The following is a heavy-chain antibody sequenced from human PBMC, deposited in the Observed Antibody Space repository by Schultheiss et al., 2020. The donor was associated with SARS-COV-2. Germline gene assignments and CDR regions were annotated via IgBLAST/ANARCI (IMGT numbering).Heavy chain of an antibody. V-gene: IGHV4-59*08. D-gene: IGHD3-3*01. CDR3: ARGEMEWLVFDY. CDR1: GGSISSYY. J-gene: IGHJ4*02. Sequence: SETLSLTCTVSGGSISSYYWSWIRQPPGKGLEWIGNVFYTGSIFHTGSTNYNPSLKSRVTISVDTSKNQFSLKLSSVTAADPAVYYCARGEMEWLVFDYWGQGTLVTVSS. CDR2: VFYTGSIFHTGST.